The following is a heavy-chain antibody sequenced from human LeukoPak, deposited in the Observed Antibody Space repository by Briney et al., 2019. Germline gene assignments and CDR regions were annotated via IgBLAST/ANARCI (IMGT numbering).Heavy chain of an antibody. V-gene: IGHV3-23*01. CDR1: GFTLGSYA. D-gene: IGHD3-10*01. CDR3: AKEHSGSYPDPDRENWFDP. CDR2: ISGLDGTT. Sequence: GGSLRLSCAASGFTLGSYAMSWVRQAPGKGLEWVSSISGLDGTTFYADSVKGRFTISRDSSKNTLYLQMNSLRAEDAAVYYCAKEHSGSYPDPDRENWFDPWGQGTLVTVSS. J-gene: IGHJ5*02.